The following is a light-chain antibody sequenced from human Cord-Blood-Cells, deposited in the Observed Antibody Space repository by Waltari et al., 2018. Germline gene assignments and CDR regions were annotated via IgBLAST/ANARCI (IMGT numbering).Light chain of an antibody. CDR3: QQYYSTPYT. CDR1: QSVLYSSNNKNY. CDR2: WAS. V-gene: IGKV4-1*01. Sequence: DIVMTPSPDSLAVSLGERATLNCKSSQSVLYSSNNKNYLAWYQQKPGQPPKLLIYWASTRESGVPDRFSGSGSVTDFTLTISSLQAEDVAVYYCQQYYSTPYTFGQGTKLEIK. J-gene: IGKJ2*01.